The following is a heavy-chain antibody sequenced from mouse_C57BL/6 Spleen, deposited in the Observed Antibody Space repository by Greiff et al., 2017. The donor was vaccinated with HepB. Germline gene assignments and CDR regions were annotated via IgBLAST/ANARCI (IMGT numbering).Heavy chain of an antibody. CDR1: GYTFTSYW. CDR2: IYPGSGST. V-gene: IGHV1-55*01. D-gene: IGHD1-1*01. J-gene: IGHJ2*01. CDR3: ARPTVVAEDDY. Sequence: QVQLQQPGAELVKPGASVKMSCKASGYTFTSYWITWVKQRPGQGLEWIGDIYPGSGSTNYNEKFKSKATLTVDTSSSPAYMQLSSLTSEDSAVYYCARPTVVAEDDYWGQGTTLTVSS.